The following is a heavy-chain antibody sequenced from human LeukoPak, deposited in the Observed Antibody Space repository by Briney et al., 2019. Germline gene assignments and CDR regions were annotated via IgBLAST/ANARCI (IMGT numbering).Heavy chain of an antibody. D-gene: IGHD6-19*01. CDR2: ISYDGSNK. V-gene: IGHV3-30-3*01. Sequence: PGGSLRLSCAASGFTFSSYAMHWDRQAPGKGLEWVAVISYDGSNKYYADSVKGRFTISRDNSKNTLYLQMNSLRAEDTAVYYCARAQWLYDAFDIWGQGTMVTVSS. CDR1: GFTFSSYA. CDR3: ARAQWLYDAFDI. J-gene: IGHJ3*02.